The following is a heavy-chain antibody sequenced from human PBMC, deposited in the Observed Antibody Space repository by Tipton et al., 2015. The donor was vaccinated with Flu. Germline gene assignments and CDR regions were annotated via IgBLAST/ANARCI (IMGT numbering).Heavy chain of an antibody. Sequence: TLSLTCAVYGGSFSGYYWSWIRQPAGKGLEWIGRIYTSGTTNYNPSLKSRVTMSVDTSKNQFSLKLSSVTAADTAVYYCARWGYQDAFDIWGQGTMVTVSS. J-gene: IGHJ3*02. CDR3: ARWGYQDAFDI. CDR1: GGSFSGYY. V-gene: IGHV4-59*10. D-gene: IGHD3-16*02. CDR2: IYTSGTT.